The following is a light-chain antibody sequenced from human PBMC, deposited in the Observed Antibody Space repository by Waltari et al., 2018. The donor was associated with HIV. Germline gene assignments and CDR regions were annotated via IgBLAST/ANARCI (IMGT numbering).Light chain of an antibody. J-gene: IGLJ1*01. CDR2: AVS. CDR1: SSDVGGYNS. CDR3: SSYTSTSTVYV. Sequence: QSALTQPASVSGSPGQSTTISCTGTSSDVGGYNSVSWYQLHPGKAPKLMIYAVSNRPSGVSNRFSGSKSDNTASLTISGLQAEDEADYYCSSYTSTSTVYVFGTGTEVTVL. V-gene: IGLV2-14*03.